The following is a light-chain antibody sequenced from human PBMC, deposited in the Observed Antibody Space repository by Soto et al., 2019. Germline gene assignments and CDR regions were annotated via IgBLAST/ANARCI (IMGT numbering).Light chain of an antibody. CDR1: QSVLYSSNNKNY. CDR2: WAS. Sequence: DIVMTQSPDSLAVSLGERATINCTSSQSVLYSSNNKNYLAWYQQKSGQPPTLIIYWASTRESGVPDRFSGSGSATEFTLTISSLQAEDVAVYYCQQYDSTPINFGQGTRLEI. CDR3: QQYDSTPIN. J-gene: IGKJ5*01. V-gene: IGKV4-1*01.